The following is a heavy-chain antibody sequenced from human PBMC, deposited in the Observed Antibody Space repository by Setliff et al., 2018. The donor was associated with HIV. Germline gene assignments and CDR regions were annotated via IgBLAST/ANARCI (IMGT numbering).Heavy chain of an antibody. V-gene: IGHV1-69*13. Sequence: SVKVSCKASGGPFTSAFNWVRQVPGQGLEWMGGITPIFGTANYAQNFGGRVTITADQSTTTSYLQLNSLRFEDTAIYYCASDSPAARFEELEDHYYYFMDIWGKGTTVTVSS. CDR3: ASDSPAARFEELEDHYYYFMDI. CDR1: GGPFTSA. D-gene: IGHD3-10*01. J-gene: IGHJ6*03. CDR2: ITPIFGTA.